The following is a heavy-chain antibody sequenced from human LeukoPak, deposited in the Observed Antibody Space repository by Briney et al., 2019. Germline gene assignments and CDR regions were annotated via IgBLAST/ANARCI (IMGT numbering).Heavy chain of an antibody. V-gene: IGHV1-18*04. Sequence: ASVKVSCKASGYTFTSYGISWVRQAPGQGLEWMGWISAYNGNTNYAQKLQGRVTMTTDTSTSTAYMELRSLRSDDTAVYYCARHLGCSGGSCYAIGYYYYYGMDVWGKGTTVTASS. CDR1: GYTFTSYG. D-gene: IGHD2-15*01. J-gene: IGHJ6*04. CDR2: ISAYNGNT. CDR3: ARHLGCSGGSCYAIGYYYYYGMDV.